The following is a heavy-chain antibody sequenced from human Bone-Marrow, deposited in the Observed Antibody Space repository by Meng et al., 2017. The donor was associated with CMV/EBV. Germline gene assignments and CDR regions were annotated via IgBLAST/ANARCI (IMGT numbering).Heavy chain of an antibody. CDR1: GFTFDDYG. CDR2: INWNGGST. CDR3: ARVKYCSSTSCPRGYYYYGMDV. Sequence: GGSLRLSCAASGFTFDDYGMSWVRQAPGKGLEWVSGINWNGGSTGYADSVKGRFTISRDSAKNSLYLQMNSLRAEDTAVYYCARVKYCSSTSCPRGYYYYGMDVWGQGTTVTVSS. V-gene: IGHV3-20*04. D-gene: IGHD2-2*01. J-gene: IGHJ6*02.